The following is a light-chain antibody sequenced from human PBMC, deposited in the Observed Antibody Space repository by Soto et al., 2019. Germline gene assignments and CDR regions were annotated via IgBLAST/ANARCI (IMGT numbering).Light chain of an antibody. CDR1: QSLLQTNGYNY. Sequence: DIVMTQSPLSLPVTPGEPASISCRSSQSLLQTNGYNYLDWYLQRPGQSPQLLFYLSSNRASGVPDRFSGSGSGTDFTLKISRVEAEDVGVYYCMQALQTPWTFGQGTKV. V-gene: IGKV2-28*01. CDR3: MQALQTPWT. J-gene: IGKJ1*01. CDR2: LSS.